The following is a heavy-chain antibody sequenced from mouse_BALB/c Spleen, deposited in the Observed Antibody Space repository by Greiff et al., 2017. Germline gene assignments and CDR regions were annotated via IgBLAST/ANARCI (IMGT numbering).Heavy chain of an antibody. CDR2: IYPGNSDT. Sequence: EVQGVESGTVLARPGASVKMSCKASGYTFTSYWMHWVKQRPGQGLEWIGAIYPGNSDTSYNQKFKGKAKLTAVTSTSTAYMELSSLTNEDSAVYYCTRSANWDPLFAYWGQGTLVTVSA. V-gene: IGHV1-5*01. J-gene: IGHJ3*01. CDR1: GYTFTSYW. D-gene: IGHD4-1*01. CDR3: TRSANWDPLFAY.